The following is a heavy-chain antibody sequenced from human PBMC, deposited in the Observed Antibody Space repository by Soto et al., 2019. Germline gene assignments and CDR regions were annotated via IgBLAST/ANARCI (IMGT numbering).Heavy chain of an antibody. V-gene: IGHV3-53*01. CDR3: ARTSSSGWYFDY. CDR1: GFTVSSNY. J-gene: IGHJ4*02. Sequence: GGSLRLSCAASGFTVSSNYMSWVRQAPGKGLEWVSVIYSGGSTYYADSVKGRFTISRDNSKNTLYLQMNSLRAEDTAVYYCARTSSSGWYFDYWGQGTLVTVSS. CDR2: IYSGGST. D-gene: IGHD6-19*01.